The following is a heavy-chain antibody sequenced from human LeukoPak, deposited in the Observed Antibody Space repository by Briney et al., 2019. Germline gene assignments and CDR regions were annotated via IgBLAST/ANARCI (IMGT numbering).Heavy chain of an antibody. CDR2: ISSDGRNK. D-gene: IGHD6-19*01. Sequence: PGGSLRLSCAASGFTFSRYAMHWVRQAPGKGLEWVTIISSDGRNKYYADSVMDRFSISRDNSKNILFLQMDSLSAEDTALYYCVRDTRTTSGWNGIDYWGQGTLVTVSS. V-gene: IGHV3-30*04. J-gene: IGHJ4*02. CDR1: GFTFSRYA. CDR3: VRDTRTTSGWNGIDY.